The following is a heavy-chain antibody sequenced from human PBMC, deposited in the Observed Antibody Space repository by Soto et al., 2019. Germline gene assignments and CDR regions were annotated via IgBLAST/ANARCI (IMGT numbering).Heavy chain of an antibody. J-gene: IGHJ6*02. D-gene: IGHD3-10*01. CDR3: AKSMIRHYGLAV. CDR1: GYTFTNFA. CDR2: ISAYNGDT. V-gene: IGHV1-18*01. Sequence: QVQLVQSGAEVKEPGASVTVSCKTSGYTFTNFAVSWVLQAPGQGLEWVGWISAYNGDTNYAQKLQDRVSLTTDTSTTTAYMELRSLRSDDTAVYFCAKSMIRHYGLAVCGQGTTVTVSS.